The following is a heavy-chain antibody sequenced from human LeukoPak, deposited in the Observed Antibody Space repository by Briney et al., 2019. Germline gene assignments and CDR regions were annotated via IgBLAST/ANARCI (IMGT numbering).Heavy chain of an antibody. CDR2: INPNSGGT. CDR3: AREGVDSVSSGWFDY. V-gene: IGHV1-2*02. CDR1: GYTFTGYY. D-gene: IGHD6-19*01. J-gene: IGHJ4*02. Sequence: ASVKVSCKASGYTFTGYYMHWVRQAPGQGLEWMGWINPNSGGTNYAQKFQGRVTMTRDTSISTAYMELSRLKSDDTAVYYCAREGVDSVSSGWFDYWGQGTLVTVSS.